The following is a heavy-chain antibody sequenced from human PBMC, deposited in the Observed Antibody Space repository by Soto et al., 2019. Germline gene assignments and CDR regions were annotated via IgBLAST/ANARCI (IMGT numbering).Heavy chain of an antibody. CDR3: TSGDTAMVTGPFYYYGMDV. Sequence: EVQLVESGGGLVKPGGSLRLSCAASGFTFSNAWMNWVRQAPGKGLEWVGRIKSKTDGGTTDYAAPVKGRFTISREDSKNTLYLQMNSLKTEDTAVYYCTSGDTAMVTGPFYYYGMDVWGQGTTVTVSS. J-gene: IGHJ6*02. CDR2: IKSKTDGGTT. CDR1: GFTFSNAW. V-gene: IGHV3-15*07. D-gene: IGHD5-18*01.